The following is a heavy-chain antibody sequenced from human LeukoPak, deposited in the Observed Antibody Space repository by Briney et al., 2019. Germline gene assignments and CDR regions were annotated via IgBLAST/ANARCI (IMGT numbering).Heavy chain of an antibody. CDR1: GYTFTGYY. V-gene: IGHV1-2*02. Sequence: ASVKVSCKASGYTFTGYYMHWVRQAPGQGLEWMGWINPNSGDTNYAQKFQGRVTMTRDTSISTAYMELSRLRSDDTAVYYCARGPTMVRGVINYWGQGTLVTVSS. D-gene: IGHD3-10*01. CDR3: ARGPTMVRGVINY. CDR2: INPNSGDT. J-gene: IGHJ4*02.